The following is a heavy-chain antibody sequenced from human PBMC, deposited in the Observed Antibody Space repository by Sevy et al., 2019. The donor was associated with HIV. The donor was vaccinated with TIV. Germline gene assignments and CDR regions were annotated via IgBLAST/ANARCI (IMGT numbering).Heavy chain of an antibody. Sequence: GGCLRLSCAASGFTFSSYAMHWVRQAPGKGLEWVAVISYDGSNKYYADSVKGRFTISRDNSKKTLYLQMNSLRAEDTAVYYCARSHLGWGSGSYHFDYWGQGTLVTVSS. CDR1: GFTFSSYA. CDR3: ARSHLGWGSGSYHFDY. D-gene: IGHD3-10*01. V-gene: IGHV3-30*04. CDR2: ISYDGSNK. J-gene: IGHJ4*02.